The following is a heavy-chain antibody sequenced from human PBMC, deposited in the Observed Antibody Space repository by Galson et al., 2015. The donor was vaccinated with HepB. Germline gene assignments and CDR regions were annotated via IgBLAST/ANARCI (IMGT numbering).Heavy chain of an antibody. CDR3: ARDRGYGGNSREGYYYYMDV. J-gene: IGHJ6*03. CDR2: ISSSSSYI. D-gene: IGHD4-23*01. Sequence: SLRLSCAASGFTFSSYSMNWVRQAPGKGLEWVSSISSSSSYIYYADSVKGRFTISRDNAKNSLYLQMSSLRAEDTAVYYCARDRGYGGNSREGYYYYMDVWGKGTTVTVSS. V-gene: IGHV3-21*01. CDR1: GFTFSSYS.